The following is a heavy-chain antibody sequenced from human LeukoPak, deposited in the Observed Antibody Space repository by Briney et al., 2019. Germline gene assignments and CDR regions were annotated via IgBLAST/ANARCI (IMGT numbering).Heavy chain of an antibody. V-gene: IGHV1-69*13. CDR3: ASYDDFWSSFAFDI. D-gene: IGHD3-3*01. CDR1: GGTFSSYA. CDR2: IIPIFGTA. J-gene: IGHJ3*02. Sequence: GASVKVSCKASGGTFSSYAISWVRQAPGQGLEWMGGIIPIFGTANYAQKFQGRVTITADESTSTAYMELSSLRSEDTAVYYCASYDDFWSSFAFDIWGQGTMVTVSS.